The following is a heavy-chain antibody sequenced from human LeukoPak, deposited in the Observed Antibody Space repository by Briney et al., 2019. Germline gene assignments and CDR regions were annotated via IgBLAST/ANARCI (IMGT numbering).Heavy chain of an antibody. J-gene: IGHJ5*02. Sequence: GGSLRLSCAASGFSLNTVWMSWVRQAPGKGLELIGRIKSLADGGTIDYAPPVKGRVTISGDYSRNMLYLQMSSLQTGDTGIYYCTTDRGRTELPLFATWGQGALVTVSS. CDR3: TTDRGRTELPLFAT. CDR2: IKSLADGGTI. CDR1: GFSLNTVW. D-gene: IGHD5-24*01. V-gene: IGHV3-15*01.